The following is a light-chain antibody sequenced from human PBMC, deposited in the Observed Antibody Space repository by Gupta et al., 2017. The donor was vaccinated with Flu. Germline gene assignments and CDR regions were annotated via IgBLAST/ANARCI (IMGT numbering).Light chain of an antibody. CDR1: DY. Sequence: QSVLTQPPSVSAAPGQTVTISCSGSDYVSWYQQLPGAAPRLLMYENGTRPSGIPDRFSASKSGTSATLAITGLRTGDEADYYCGAWQTGLSVGVFGGGTKVTVL. J-gene: IGLJ3*02. V-gene: IGLV1-51*02. CDR3: GAWQTGLSVGV. CDR2: ENG.